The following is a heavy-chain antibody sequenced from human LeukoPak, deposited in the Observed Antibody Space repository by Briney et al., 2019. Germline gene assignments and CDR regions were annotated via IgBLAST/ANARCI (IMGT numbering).Heavy chain of an antibody. J-gene: IGHJ4*02. V-gene: IGHV4-34*01. CDR3: ARGHPVVAATHWDY. Sequence: KPSETLSLTCAVYGGSFSGYYWSWIRQPPGKGLEWIGEINHSGSTNYNPSLKSRVTISVDTSKNQFSLKLSSVTAADTAVYYCARGHPVVAATHWDYWGQGTLVTVSP. CDR2: INHSGST. D-gene: IGHD2-15*01. CDR1: GGSFSGYY.